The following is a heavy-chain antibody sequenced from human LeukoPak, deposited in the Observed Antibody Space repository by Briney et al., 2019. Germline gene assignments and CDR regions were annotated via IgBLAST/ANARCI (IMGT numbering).Heavy chain of an antibody. Sequence: ASVKVSCKASGYTFTSYGISWVRQAPGQGLEWMGWISAYNGNTNYAQKLQGRVTMTTDTSTSTAYMELRSLRSDDTAVYYCAREPLTYNYDSSGYYLTRLFDYWGQGTLVTVSS. D-gene: IGHD3-22*01. V-gene: IGHV1-18*01. CDR3: AREPLTYNYDSSGYYLTRLFDY. CDR2: ISAYNGNT. J-gene: IGHJ4*02. CDR1: GYTFTSYG.